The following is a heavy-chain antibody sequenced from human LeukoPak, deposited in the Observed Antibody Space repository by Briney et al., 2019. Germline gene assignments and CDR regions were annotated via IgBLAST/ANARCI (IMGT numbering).Heavy chain of an antibody. V-gene: IGHV3-48*01. CDR2: ISSSSSTI. CDR3: ARSMVVAATVDRGRYFDL. Sequence: GGSLRLSCAASGFTFSSYSMNWVRQAPGKGLEWVSYISSSSSTIYYADSVKGRFTISRDNAKNSLYLQMNSLRAEDTAVYYCARSMVVAATVDRGRYFDLWGRGTLVTVSS. J-gene: IGHJ2*01. D-gene: IGHD2-15*01. CDR1: GFTFSSYS.